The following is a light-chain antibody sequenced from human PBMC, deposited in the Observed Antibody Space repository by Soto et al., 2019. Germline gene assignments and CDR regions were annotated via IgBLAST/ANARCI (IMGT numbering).Light chain of an antibody. CDR1: QSVSSSY. V-gene: IGKV3-20*01. Sequence: EIVLTQSPGTLSLSPGERATLSCRASQSVSSSYLAWYQQKPGQAPRLLIYGASSRATGIPDRFSGSGSGTDFTLTISRLEPEDFAVYYCQQYGSSPTTFGQGTNVEFK. CDR3: QQYGSSPTT. J-gene: IGKJ1*01. CDR2: GAS.